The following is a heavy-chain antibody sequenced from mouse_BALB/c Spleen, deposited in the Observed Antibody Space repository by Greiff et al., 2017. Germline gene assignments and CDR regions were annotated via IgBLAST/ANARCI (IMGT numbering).Heavy chain of an antibody. Sequence: LVESGAELVKPGASVKMSCKASGYSFTTYSIEWRKQNHGKSLVWIGNFHPYNDDTKYNEKFKGKAKLTVEKSSSTVYLELSRLTSDDTAVYYCARGRRYAMDYWGQGTTVTVSS. CDR3: ARGRRYAMDY. CDR2: FHPYNDDT. CDR1: GYSFTTYS. V-gene: IGHV1-47*01. J-gene: IGHJ4*01.